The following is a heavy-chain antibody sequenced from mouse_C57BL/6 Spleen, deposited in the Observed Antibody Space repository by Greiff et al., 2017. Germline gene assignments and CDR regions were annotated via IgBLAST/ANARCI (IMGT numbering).Heavy chain of an antibody. Sequence: VQLQQSGPELVKPGASVKISCKASGYAFSSSWMNWVKQRPGKGLEWIGRIYPGDGDTNYTGKFKGKATLTADKSSSTAYMQLSSLTSEDSAVYFCARSGQYGSSYSDYWGQGTTLTVSS. V-gene: IGHV1-82*01. CDR2: IYPGDGDT. J-gene: IGHJ2*01. D-gene: IGHD1-1*01. CDR3: ARSGQYGSSYSDY. CDR1: GYAFSSSW.